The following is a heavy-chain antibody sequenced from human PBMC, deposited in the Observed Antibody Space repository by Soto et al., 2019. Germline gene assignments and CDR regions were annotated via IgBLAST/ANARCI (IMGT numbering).Heavy chain of an antibody. V-gene: IGHV6-1*01. CDR1: GGSVCSNSAA. CDR3: AREIGGVIWWWWAFDI. Sequence: QTLSRTYATSGGSVCSNSAAWNWIRQSPSRGLEWLGRTYYRSKWYNDYAVSVKSRITINPDTSKNQFSLQLNSVTPEDTAVYYCAREIGGVIWWWWAFDIWGHGTMVTVSS. J-gene: IGHJ3*02. D-gene: IGHD3-16*02. CDR2: TYYRSKWYN.